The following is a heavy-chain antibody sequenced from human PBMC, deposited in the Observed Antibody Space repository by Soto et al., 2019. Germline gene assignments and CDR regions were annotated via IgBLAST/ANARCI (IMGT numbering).Heavy chain of an antibody. CDR3: ARSVGGSNVNFDY. D-gene: IGHD3-10*01. V-gene: IGHV1-8*01. J-gene: IGHJ4*02. Sequence: QVQLVQSGAEVRTPGASVKVSCKASGYTFTSYDINWVRQATGQVPEWMGWMNPDSGNTGYVKKFQGRVTITRNTAISTAYMELIILRSEDTAVYYCARSVGGSNVNFDYWGQGTLVTVSS. CDR2: MNPDSGNT. CDR1: GYTFTSYD.